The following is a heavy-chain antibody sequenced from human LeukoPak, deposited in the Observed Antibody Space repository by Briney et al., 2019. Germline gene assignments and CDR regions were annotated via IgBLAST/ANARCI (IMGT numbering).Heavy chain of an antibody. D-gene: IGHD3-3*01. Sequence: PSQTLSLTCTVSGGSIGSGSYYWSWIRQPAGKGLEWIGRIYTSGSTNYNPSLKSRVTISVDTSKNQFSLKLSSVTAADTAVYYCSALEWLSERVDYWGQGTLVTVSS. CDR2: IYTSGST. CDR1: GGSIGSGSYY. V-gene: IGHV4-61*02. CDR3: SALEWLSERVDY. J-gene: IGHJ4*02.